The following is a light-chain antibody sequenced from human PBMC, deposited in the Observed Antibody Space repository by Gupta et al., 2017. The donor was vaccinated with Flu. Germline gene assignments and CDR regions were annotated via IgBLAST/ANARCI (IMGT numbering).Light chain of an antibody. Sequence: QSALTQPPSASGSPGQSVTLSCAGTTSDVGGYNYVSWYQQHPGKAPKLIIYEVNKRPSGVTDRFSGSKSGNTASLPVSGLQAEDDADYYCSSYAGSNNPFVFGTGTKVTVL. J-gene: IGLJ1*01. CDR1: TSDVGGYNY. CDR3: SSYAGSNNPFV. CDR2: EVN. V-gene: IGLV2-8*01.